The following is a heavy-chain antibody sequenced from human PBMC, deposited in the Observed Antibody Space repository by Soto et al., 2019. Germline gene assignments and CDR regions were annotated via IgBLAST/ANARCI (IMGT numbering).Heavy chain of an antibody. CDR2: IDPSDSYT. D-gene: IGHD2-2*02. CDR3: ASTYMGYYYYDMDV. CDR1: GYNFITDW. V-gene: IGHV5-10-1*01. Sequence: PGESLKISCKGSGYNFITDWISWVRQMPGKGLEWMGRIDPSDSYTNYSTSFQGHVTISADKSISNAYLQWSSLKASDTAMYYCASTYMGYYYYDMDVWGQGTTVTVSS. J-gene: IGHJ6*02.